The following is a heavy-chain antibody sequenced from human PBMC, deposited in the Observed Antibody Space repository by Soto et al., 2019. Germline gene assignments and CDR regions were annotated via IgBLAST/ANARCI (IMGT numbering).Heavy chain of an antibody. J-gene: IGHJ6*02. D-gene: IGHD4-4*01. Sequence: EGQLSESGGGLVQPGGSLRLSCAASGFSFSSYAMSWVRQVPGKGLEWVSGISSSGGRTFYADSVKGRFTISRDNSENKLYLQMNSLRGEGTALYYCAKGQSTHSVWGQGTTVTVSS. CDR3: AKGQSTHSV. V-gene: IGHV3-23*01. CDR1: GFSFSSYA. CDR2: ISSSGGRT.